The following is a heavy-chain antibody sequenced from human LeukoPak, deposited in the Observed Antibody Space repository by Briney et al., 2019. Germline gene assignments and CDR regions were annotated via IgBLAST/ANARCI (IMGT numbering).Heavy chain of an antibody. CDR1: GYTFTGYY. D-gene: IGHD3-3*01. CDR2: INPNSGGT. J-gene: IGHJ4*02. CDR3: ARGYYDFWSGYYAEVDY. V-gene: IGHV1-2*02. Sequence: ASVKVSCKASGYTFTGYYMHWVRQAPGQGLEWMGWINPNSGGTNYAQKFQGGVTMTRDTSISTAYMELSRLRSDDTAVYYCARGYYDFWSGYYAEVDYWGQGTLVTVSS.